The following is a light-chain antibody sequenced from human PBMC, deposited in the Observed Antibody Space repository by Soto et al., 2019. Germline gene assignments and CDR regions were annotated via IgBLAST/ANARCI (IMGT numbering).Light chain of an antibody. CDR1: QSIRSY. J-gene: IGKJ5*01. Sequence: DIQMIQSPSSLSASVGDRFTITCLASQSIRSYLNWYQQKPGNAPKLLIDAASSLQSGVPSRLSGSGSGTVFTLTISSLQPEDFATYYCQQSYSTPTFGQGTRLEIK. CDR3: QQSYSTPT. CDR2: AAS. V-gene: IGKV1-39*01.